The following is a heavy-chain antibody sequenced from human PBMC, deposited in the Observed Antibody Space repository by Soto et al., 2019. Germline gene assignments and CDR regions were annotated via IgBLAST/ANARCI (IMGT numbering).Heavy chain of an antibody. D-gene: IGHD6-13*01. J-gene: IGHJ6*02. CDR2: IIPIFGTA. Sequence: GASVKVSCKASGGTFSSYAISWVRQAPGQGLEWMGGIIPIFGTANYAQKFQGRVTITADESTSTAYMELSSLRSEDTAVYYCARVSSSWSVTYYGMDVWGQGTTVTVSS. CDR3: ARVSSSWSVTYYGMDV. V-gene: IGHV1-69*13. CDR1: GGTFSSYA.